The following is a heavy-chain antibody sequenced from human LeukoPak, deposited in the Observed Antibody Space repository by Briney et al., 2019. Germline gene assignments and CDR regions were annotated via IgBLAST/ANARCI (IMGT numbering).Heavy chain of an antibody. CDR1: GGSISSYY. CDR2: IYYSGST. Sequence: PSETLSLTCTVSGGSISSYYWSWIRQPLGKGLEWIGYIYYSGSTNYNPSLKSRVTISVDTSKNQFSLKLSSVTAADTAVYYCARVICSGGSCYSHAFDYWGQGTLVTVSS. CDR3: ARVICSGGSCYSHAFDY. J-gene: IGHJ4*02. D-gene: IGHD2-15*01. V-gene: IGHV4-59*01.